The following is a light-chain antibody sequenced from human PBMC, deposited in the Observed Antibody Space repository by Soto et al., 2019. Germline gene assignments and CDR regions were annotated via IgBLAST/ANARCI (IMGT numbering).Light chain of an antibody. CDR1: SSDVGGYNY. CDR3: SSYTSSSTLV. J-gene: IGLJ3*02. Sequence: QSALTQPASVSGSPGQSITISCTGTSSDVGGYNYVSWYQQHPGKAPKLMIYEVSNRPSGVSNRFSGSKSGNTASLIISGLQADDEADYYCSSYTSSSTLVFGGGTKLTVL. V-gene: IGLV2-14*01. CDR2: EVS.